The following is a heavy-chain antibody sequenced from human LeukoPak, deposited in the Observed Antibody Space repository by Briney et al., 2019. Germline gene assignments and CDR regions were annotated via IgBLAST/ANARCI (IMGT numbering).Heavy chain of an antibody. J-gene: IGHJ4*02. Sequence: PGGSLRLSCAASGFTFSSYSMNWVRQAPGKGLEWVSSISSSSSYIYYADSVKGRFTISRDNAKNSLYLQMNSLRAEDTAVYYCARHPGPDYYDSSGYAFPAHGPFDYWGQGTLVTVSS. CDR2: ISSSSSYI. CDR3: ARHPGPDYYDSSGYAFPAHGPFDY. V-gene: IGHV3-21*01. D-gene: IGHD3-22*01. CDR1: GFTFSSYS.